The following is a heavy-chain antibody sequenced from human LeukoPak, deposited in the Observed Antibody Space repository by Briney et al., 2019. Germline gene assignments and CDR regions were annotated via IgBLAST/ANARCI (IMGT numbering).Heavy chain of an antibody. V-gene: IGHV4-59*01. CDR1: GGFISSYY. D-gene: IGHD1-26*01. CDR2: IYYSGST. Sequence: SETLSLTCTVSGGFISSYYWSWIRQPRGKGLEGIGYIYYSGSTNYNPSLKSRVTISVDTSKNQFSLKLTSVTAADTAVYYCARIQLVGATAFDYWGQGTLVTVSS. CDR3: ARIQLVGATAFDY. J-gene: IGHJ4*02.